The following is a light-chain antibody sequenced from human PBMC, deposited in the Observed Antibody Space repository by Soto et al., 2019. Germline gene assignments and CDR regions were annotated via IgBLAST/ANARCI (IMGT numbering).Light chain of an antibody. CDR2: EVS. V-gene: IGLV2-14*03. CDR3: SSYTSSSTLEV. J-gene: IGLJ3*02. Sequence: QSALTQPASVSGSPGQSITISCTGTSSDVGGFNYVSWYQQHPGKAPKLMIYEVSNRPSGISNRFSGSKSGNTASLTISGLQADDEADYYCSSYTSSSTLEVFGGGTKVTVL. CDR1: SSDVGGFNY.